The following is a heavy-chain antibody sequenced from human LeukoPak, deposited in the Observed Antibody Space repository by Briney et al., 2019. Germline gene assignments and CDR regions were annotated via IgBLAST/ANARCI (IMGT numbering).Heavy chain of an antibody. CDR3: ASQRITDFGVVIPRGFDS. D-gene: IGHD3-3*01. Sequence: SETLSLTCTVSGGSISSYYWSWIRQSPGKGLDWIGYIYYSGSTKYNPSLKSRVTISVDTSKNQFSLKLSSVTAADTAMYYCASQRITDFGVVIPRGFDSWGQGTLVPVSS. J-gene: IGHJ4*02. CDR1: GGSISSYY. CDR2: IYYSGST. V-gene: IGHV4-59*12.